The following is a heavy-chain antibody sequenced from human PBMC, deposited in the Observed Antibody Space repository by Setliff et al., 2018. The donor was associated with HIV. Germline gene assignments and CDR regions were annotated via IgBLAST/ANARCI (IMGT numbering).Heavy chain of an antibody. Sequence: VKVSCKASGYTFTSFGISWVRQAPGQGLEWMGRISAYNGNTDQAQRLQGRVTMTTDTSTRAAYMELRSLRSDDTAVYYCARAAVAGPWRKLDYWGQGTLVTSPQ. D-gene: IGHD6-19*01. CDR1: GYTFTSFG. V-gene: IGHV1-18*01. CDR3: ARAAVAGPWRKLDY. CDR2: ISAYNGNT. J-gene: IGHJ4*02.